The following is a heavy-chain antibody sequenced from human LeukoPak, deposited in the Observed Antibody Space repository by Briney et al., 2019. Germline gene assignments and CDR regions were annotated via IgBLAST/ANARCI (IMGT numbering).Heavy chain of an antibody. CDR1: GGTFSSYA. D-gene: IGHD6-6*01. Sequence: ASVKVSCKASGGTFSSYAISWVRQAPGQGLEWMGGIIPIFGTANYAQKFQGRVTITTDESTSTAYMELSSLRSEDTAVYYCARGGQLVLGWFDPWGQGTLVTVSS. CDR2: IIPIFGTA. CDR3: ARGGQLVLGWFDP. V-gene: IGHV1-69*05. J-gene: IGHJ5*02.